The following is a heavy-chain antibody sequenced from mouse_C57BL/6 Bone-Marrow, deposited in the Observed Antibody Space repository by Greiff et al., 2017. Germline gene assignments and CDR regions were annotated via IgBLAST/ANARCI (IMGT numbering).Heavy chain of an antibody. CDR2: INPSSGYT. CDR1: GYTFTSYW. J-gene: IGHJ1*03. D-gene: IGHD2-14*01. CDR3: ERRVRPSFDV. Sequence: VQRVESGAELAKPGASVKLSCKASGYTFTSYWMHWVKQRPGQGLEWIGYINPSSGYTKYNQKFKDKATLTADKSSSTAYMQLSSLTYEDSAVYYCERRVRPSFDVWGKGTTVTVSS. V-gene: IGHV1-7*01.